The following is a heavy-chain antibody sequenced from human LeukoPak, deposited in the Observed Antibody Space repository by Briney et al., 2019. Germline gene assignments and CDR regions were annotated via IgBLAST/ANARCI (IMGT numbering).Heavy chain of an antibody. Sequence: GASVKVSCKTSGYTFTRYGVSWVRQAPGQGLEWLGGISPHNGHRDYAQKFKDRFTKINDTYTNTIYLALRSLRPHDTAMYYCARTGYGSGSDDFDFWGQGTLVTVSS. D-gene: IGHD3-10*01. CDR3: ARTGYGSGSDDFDF. J-gene: IGHJ4*02. CDR1: GYTFTRYG. V-gene: IGHV1-18*01. CDR2: ISPHNGHR.